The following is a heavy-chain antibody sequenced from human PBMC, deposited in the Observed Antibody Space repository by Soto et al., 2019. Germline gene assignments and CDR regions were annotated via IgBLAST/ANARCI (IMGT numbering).Heavy chain of an antibody. CDR2: VSIGGST. J-gene: IGHJ4*02. V-gene: IGHV3-23*01. CDR1: GFTFSSYA. Sequence: DVQLLESGGGLVQPEGSLRLSCAASGFTFSSYAMGWVRQGPGKGLEWDAVVSIGGSTHYADSVRGRFTISRDNSKNTLSLHMNSLTAEDTAVYFCAKRRGAGGHFDYWGQGALVTVSS. D-gene: IGHD2-15*01. CDR3: AKRRGAGGHFDY.